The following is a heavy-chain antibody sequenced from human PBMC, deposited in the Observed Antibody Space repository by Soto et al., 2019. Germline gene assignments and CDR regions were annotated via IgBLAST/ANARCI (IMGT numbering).Heavy chain of an antibody. CDR2: ISSNGVGT. Sequence: GGSLRLSCAASGFTFSNYAMDWVRQAPGKVLEYVSGISSNGVGTYYANSVKDRFTISRDNSKNTLYLQMGSLRAEDMAVYYCEIREKSDYYYMDVWCKGISVTVS. CDR3: EIREKSDYYYMDV. CDR1: GFTFSNYA. V-gene: IGHV3-64*01. J-gene: IGHJ6*03.